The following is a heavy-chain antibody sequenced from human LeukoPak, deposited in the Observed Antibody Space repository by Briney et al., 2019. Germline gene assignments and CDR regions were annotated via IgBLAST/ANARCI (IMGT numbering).Heavy chain of an antibody. D-gene: IGHD2-15*01. J-gene: IGHJ4*02. CDR2: IYSGGST. Sequence: GGSLSLSCAASGFAVSSNYMSWVRQTPGKGLEWVSLIYSGGSTYYADSVKGRFTISRDHSKNTLYLQMNSLRAEDRAVLYGGRAICSGGKCYFDLWAQETLLTV. CDR3: GRAICSGGKCYFDL. CDR1: GFAVSSNY. V-gene: IGHV3-53*01.